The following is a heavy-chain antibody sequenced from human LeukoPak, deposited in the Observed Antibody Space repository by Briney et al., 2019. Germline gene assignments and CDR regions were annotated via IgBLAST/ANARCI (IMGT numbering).Heavy chain of an antibody. Sequence: SETLSLTCTVSGGSISSGGYYWSWIRQHPGKGLEWIGYIYYSGSTYYNPSLKSRVTISVDTSKNQFPLKLSSVTAADTAIYYCARDHTETSSLNFRNYYYYGMDIWGQGTTVIVSS. CDR1: GGSISSGGYY. D-gene: IGHD4-11*01. J-gene: IGHJ6*02. CDR2: IYYSGST. V-gene: IGHV4-31*03. CDR3: ARDHTETSSLNFRNYYYYGMDI.